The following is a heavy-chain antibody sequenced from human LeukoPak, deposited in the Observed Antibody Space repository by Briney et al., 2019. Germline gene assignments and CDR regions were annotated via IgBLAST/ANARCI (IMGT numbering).Heavy chain of an antibody. CDR2: ISGSGGST. CDR3: AKVRDFWSGYYPLFLFDY. Sequence: GGSLRLSCAASVFTFSSYAMSWVRQAPGKGLEWVSAISGSGGSTYYADSVKGRFTISRDNSKNTLYLQMNSLRAEDTAVYYCAKVRDFWSGYYPLFLFDYWGQGTLVTVSS. D-gene: IGHD3-3*01. V-gene: IGHV3-23*01. J-gene: IGHJ4*02. CDR1: VFTFSSYA.